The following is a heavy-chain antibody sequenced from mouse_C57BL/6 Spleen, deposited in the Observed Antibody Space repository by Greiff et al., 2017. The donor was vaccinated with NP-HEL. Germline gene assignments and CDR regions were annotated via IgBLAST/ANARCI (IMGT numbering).Heavy chain of an antibody. V-gene: IGHV7-3*01. Sequence: EVQGVESGGGLVQPGGSLSLSCAASGFTFTDYYMSWVRQPPGKALEWLGFIRNKANGYTTEYSASVKGRFTISRDNSQSILYLQRNALRAEDSATYYCARNYWSSYFYYAMDYWGQGTSVTVSS. J-gene: IGHJ4*01. D-gene: IGHD1-1*01. CDR2: IRNKANGYTT. CDR1: GFTFTDYY. CDR3: ARNYWSSYFYYAMDY.